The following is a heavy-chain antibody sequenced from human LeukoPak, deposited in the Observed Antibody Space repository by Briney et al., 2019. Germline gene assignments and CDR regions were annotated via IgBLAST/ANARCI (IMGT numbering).Heavy chain of an antibody. V-gene: IGHV4-4*07. CDR1: GGPISSYY. D-gene: IGHD5-18*01. CDR3: ARADVDTAMADAYDAFDI. J-gene: IGHJ3*02. Sequence: PSETLSLTCTVSGGPISSYYWSWIRQPAGKGLEWIGRIYTSGSTNYNPSLKSRVTMSVDTSKNQFSLKLSSVTAADTAVYYCARADVDTAMADAYDAFDIWGQGTMVTVSS. CDR2: IYTSGST.